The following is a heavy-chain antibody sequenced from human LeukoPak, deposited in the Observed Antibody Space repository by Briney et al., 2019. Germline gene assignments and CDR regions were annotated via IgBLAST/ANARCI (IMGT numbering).Heavy chain of an antibody. CDR1: GFTVSSNY. D-gene: IGHD3-16*01. V-gene: IGHV3-66*01. J-gene: IGHJ5*02. CDR2: IYSGGST. CDR3: AKDRFYDVGGWFDP. Sequence: GGSLRLSCAASGFTVSSNYMSWVRQAPGKGLEWVSVIYSGGSTYYADSVKGRFTISRDNSKNTLYLQMNSLRAEDTAVYYCAKDRFYDVGGWFDPWGQGTLVTVSS.